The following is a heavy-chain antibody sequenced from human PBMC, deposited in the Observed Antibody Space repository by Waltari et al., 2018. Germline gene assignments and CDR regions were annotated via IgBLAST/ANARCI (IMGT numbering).Heavy chain of an antibody. CDR2: INRDGSST. CDR1: GFTFSNYW. Sequence: EVQLVESGGGLVQPGGSLRLSCAASGFTFSNYWMHWVRQAPGKGLVGVSRINRDGSSTTYAGSVKGRFAISRDNAKNTLYLQMNSLRAEDTAVYYCARAGLPSAAWPYYSYGVDVWGQGTTVTVSS. J-gene: IGHJ6*02. CDR3: ARAGLPSAAWPYYSYGVDV. D-gene: IGHD5-12*01. V-gene: IGHV3-74*01.